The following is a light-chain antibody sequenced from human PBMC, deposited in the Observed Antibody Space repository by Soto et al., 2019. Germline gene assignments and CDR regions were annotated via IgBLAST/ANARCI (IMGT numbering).Light chain of an antibody. CDR1: SSDVGGYNY. CDR3: ISFTPSTTTHWV. CDR2: EVT. Sequence: QSVLTQPASVSGSPGQSITISCTGISSDVGGYNYVSWYQHHPGKAPKLMIFEVTNRPSGISDRFSGFKSGSTASLTISELQPDDEADYYCISFTPSTTTHWVFGGGTKLTVL. J-gene: IGLJ3*02. V-gene: IGLV2-14*01.